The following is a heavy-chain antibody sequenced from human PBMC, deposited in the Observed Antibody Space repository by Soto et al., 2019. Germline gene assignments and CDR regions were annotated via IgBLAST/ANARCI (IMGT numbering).Heavy chain of an antibody. D-gene: IGHD6-19*01. Sequence: ASVKVSCKASGYTFTSYYMHWVRQAPGQGLEWMGIINPSGGSTSYAQKFQGRVTMTRDTSTSTVYMELSSLRSEDTAVYYCARGLTAVAGTVLRTKENNDPWGQGTLVTVSS. J-gene: IGHJ5*02. CDR2: INPSGGST. CDR3: ARGLTAVAGTVLRTKENNDP. CDR1: GYTFTSYY. V-gene: IGHV1-46*01.